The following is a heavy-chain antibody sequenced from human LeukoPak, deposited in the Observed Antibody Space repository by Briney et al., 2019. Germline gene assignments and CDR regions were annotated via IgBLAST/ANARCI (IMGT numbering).Heavy chain of an antibody. CDR3: ARDSSGYYGDAFDI. D-gene: IGHD3-22*01. V-gene: IGHV1-18*01. J-gene: IGHJ3*02. CDR1: GYTFTSYG. Sequence: AASVKVSCKASGYTFTSYGISWVRQAPGQGLGWMGWISAYNGNTNYAQKLQGRVTMTTDTSTSTAYMELRSLRSDDTAVYYCARDSSGYYGDAFDIWGQGTMVTVSS. CDR2: ISAYNGNT.